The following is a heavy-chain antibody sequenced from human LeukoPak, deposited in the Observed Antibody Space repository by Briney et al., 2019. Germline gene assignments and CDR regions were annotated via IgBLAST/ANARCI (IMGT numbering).Heavy chain of an antibody. CDR1: GFTFSSYA. D-gene: IGHD6-13*01. J-gene: IGHJ6*03. CDR2: ISGSGGRT. CDR3: AADSSSWYVGYYYYYMDV. V-gene: IGHV3-23*01. Sequence: GGSLRLSCAASGFTFSSYAMSWVRQAPGKGLEWVSAISGSGGRTYYADSVKGRFTISRDNSKNMLYLQMNSLRAEDTAVYYCAADSSSWYVGYYYYYMDVWGKGTTVTISS.